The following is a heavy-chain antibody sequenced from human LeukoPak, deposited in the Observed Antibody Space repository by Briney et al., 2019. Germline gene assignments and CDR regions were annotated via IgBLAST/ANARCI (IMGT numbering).Heavy chain of an antibody. CDR2: INPNSGGT. Sequence: ASVTVSCKASGYTFTGYYMHWVRPAPGQGLEWMGWINPNSGGTNYAQKFQGRVTMTRDTSISTAYMELSRLRSDDTAVYYCARGSGAALWTYYYYGMDVWGQGTTVTVSS. CDR3: ARGSGAALWTYYYYGMDV. CDR1: GYTFTGYY. J-gene: IGHJ6*02. V-gene: IGHV1-2*02. D-gene: IGHD2-15*01.